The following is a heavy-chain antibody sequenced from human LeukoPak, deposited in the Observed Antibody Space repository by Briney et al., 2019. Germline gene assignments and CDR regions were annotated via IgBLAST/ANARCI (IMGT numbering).Heavy chain of an antibody. D-gene: IGHD6-19*01. CDR2: IYTSGST. V-gene: IGHV4-4*07. J-gene: IGHJ6*02. CDR3: AISRYSSGGNYYYYGMDV. Sequence: PSETLSLTCTVSGGSISSYYWSWIRQPAGKGLEWIGRIYTSGSTNYNPSLKSRVTMSVDTSKNQFSLKLSSVTAADTAVYYCAISRYSSGGNYYYYGMDVWGQGTTVTVSS. CDR1: GGSISSYY.